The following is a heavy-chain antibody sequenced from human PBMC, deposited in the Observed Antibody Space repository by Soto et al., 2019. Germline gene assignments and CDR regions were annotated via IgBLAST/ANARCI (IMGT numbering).Heavy chain of an antibody. V-gene: IGHV3-15*07. CDR1: GFTFSNAW. J-gene: IGHJ6*02. CDR2: IKSKTDGGTT. Sequence: EVQLVESGGGLVKPGGSLRLSCAASGFTFSNAWMNWVRQAPGKGLEWVGRIKSKTDGGTTDYAAPVKGRFTISRDDSKNTLYLQMNSLKTEDTAVYYCTGDCISTSYYGRHYYYYYGMDVWGQGTTVTVSS. D-gene: IGHD2-2*01. CDR3: TGDCISTSYYGRHYYYYYGMDV.